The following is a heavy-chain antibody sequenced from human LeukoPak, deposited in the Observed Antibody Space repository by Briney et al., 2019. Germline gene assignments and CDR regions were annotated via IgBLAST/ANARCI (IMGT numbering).Heavy chain of an antibody. J-gene: IGHJ4*02. Sequence: GESLKISCKGSGYSFTSYWIGWVRQMPGKGQEWMGIIYPGDSDTRYSPSFQGQVTISADKSISTAYLQWSSLKASDTAMYYCARQVDWNPYYFDYWGQGTLVTVSS. CDR2: IYPGDSDT. V-gene: IGHV5-51*01. CDR3: ARQVDWNPYYFDY. D-gene: IGHD1-1*01. CDR1: GYSFTSYW.